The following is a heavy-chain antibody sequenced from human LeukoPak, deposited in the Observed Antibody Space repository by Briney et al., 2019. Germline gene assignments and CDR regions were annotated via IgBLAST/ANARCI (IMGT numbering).Heavy chain of an antibody. Sequence: GESLKISCKGSGYTFTTYWIGWVRQMPGKGLEWMGIIYPGDSDTTYSPSFQGQVTISADRSISTAYLQWSSLKASDTAMYYCARQAEDDGRNLDYWGQGTLVTVSS. V-gene: IGHV5-51*01. D-gene: IGHD1-26*01. CDR1: GYTFTTYW. CDR3: ARQAEDDGRNLDY. CDR2: IYPGDSDT. J-gene: IGHJ4*02.